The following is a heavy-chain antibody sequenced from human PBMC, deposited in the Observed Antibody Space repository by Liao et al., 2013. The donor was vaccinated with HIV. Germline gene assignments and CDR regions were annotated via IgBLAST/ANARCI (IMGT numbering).Heavy chain of an antibody. V-gene: IGHV4-61*02. Sequence: QLQLQESGPGLVKPSETLSLTCTVSGGSISSGSYYWSWIRQPAGKGLEWIGRISATGDTNYNPSLKSRGTISVDTSKNQFTLKLRSLTAADTGIYFCARDRETLDSWGQGTLVTVSS. J-gene: IGHJ4*02. CDR3: ARDRETLDS. D-gene: IGHD1-26*01. CDR1: GGSISSGSYY. CDR2: ISATGDT.